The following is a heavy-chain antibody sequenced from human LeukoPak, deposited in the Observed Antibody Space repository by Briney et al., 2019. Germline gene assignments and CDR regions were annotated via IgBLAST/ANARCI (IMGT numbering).Heavy chain of an antibody. Sequence: SETLSLTCAVYGGSFSGYYWSWIPQPPGKGLKWIGEINHSGSTNYNPSLKSRVTISVDTSKNQLSLKLSSVTAAVTAVYHCARHWSCSGGRCYSQWVDPWGQGTLVTVSS. CDR3: ARHWSCSGGRCYSQWVDP. D-gene: IGHD2-15*01. CDR1: GGSFSGYY. V-gene: IGHV4-34*01. J-gene: IGHJ5*02. CDR2: INHSGST.